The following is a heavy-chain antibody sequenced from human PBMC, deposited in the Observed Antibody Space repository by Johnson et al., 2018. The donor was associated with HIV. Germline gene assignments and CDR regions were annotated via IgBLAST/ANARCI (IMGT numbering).Heavy chain of an antibody. V-gene: IGHV3-11*04. J-gene: IGHJ3*02. CDR2: ISSSGSNI. Sequence: QMLLVESGGGLVQPGGSLRLSCAPSGFTFSDYYMSWMRQAPGQGLEWVSYISSSGSNIYKADSVKGRFTISRDNAKNSLFLQMNSLRAEDTAVYYCARVGANFDAFDIWGQGTMVTVSS. CDR3: ARVGANFDAFDI. CDR1: GFTFSDYY. D-gene: IGHD4/OR15-4a*01.